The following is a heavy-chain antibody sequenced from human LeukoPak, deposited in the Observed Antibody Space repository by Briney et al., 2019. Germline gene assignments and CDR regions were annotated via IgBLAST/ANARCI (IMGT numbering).Heavy chain of an antibody. Sequence: GGSLRLSCAASGFTFSSYSMHWVRQAPWKGLEWVSSISSSGTYIYYADSVKGRFTISRDNAKNSVHLQMNSLRAEDTAVYYCARGGGYSYGYGVIDYWGQGTLVTVSS. V-gene: IGHV3-21*01. J-gene: IGHJ4*02. CDR2: ISSSGTYI. D-gene: IGHD5-18*01. CDR1: GFTFSSYS. CDR3: ARGGGYSYGYGVIDY.